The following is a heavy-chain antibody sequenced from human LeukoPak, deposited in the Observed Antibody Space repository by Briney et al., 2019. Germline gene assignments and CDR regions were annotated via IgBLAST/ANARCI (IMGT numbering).Heavy chain of an antibody. J-gene: IGHJ4*02. CDR1: GYTFTGYY. CDR3: ARSPGYSSGGGSVGDY. Sequence: ASVKVSCKASGYTFTGYYMHWVRQAPGQGLEWMGWINPNSGGTNYAQKFQGRVTMTRDTSISTAYMELSRLRSDDTAVYYCARSPGYSSGGGSVGDYWGQGTLVTVSS. V-gene: IGHV1-2*02. D-gene: IGHD6-19*01. CDR2: INPNSGGT.